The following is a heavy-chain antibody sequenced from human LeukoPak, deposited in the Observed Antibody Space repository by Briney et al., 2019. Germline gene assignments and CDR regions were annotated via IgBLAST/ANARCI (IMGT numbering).Heavy chain of an antibody. CDR1: GGSISSSSYY. Sequence: SETLSLTCTVSGGSISSSSYYWGWIRQPPGKGLEWIGSIYYSGSTYYNPSLKSRVTISVDTSKNQFSLKLSSVTAADTAVYYCARDYGAWGGVWFGELLSSQPYYFDYWGQGTMVTVSS. CDR2: IYYSGST. V-gene: IGHV4-39*07. CDR3: ARDYGAWGGVWFGELLSSQPYYFDY. D-gene: IGHD3-10*01. J-gene: IGHJ4*03.